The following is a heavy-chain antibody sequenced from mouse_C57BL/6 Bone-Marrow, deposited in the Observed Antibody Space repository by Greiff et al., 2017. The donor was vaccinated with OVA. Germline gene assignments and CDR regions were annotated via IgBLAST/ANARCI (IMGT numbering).Heavy chain of an antibody. CDR3: AREGRGACYFDV. Sequence: QVQLQQPGAELVMPGASVKLSCKASGYTFTSYWMHWVKQRPGQGLEWIGEIDPSDSYTNYNQKFKGKSTLTVDKSSSTAYMQLSSLTSEDSAVYYCAREGRGACYFDVWGKGTTVTVSS. V-gene: IGHV1-69*01. J-gene: IGHJ1*03. CDR2: IDPSDSYT. CDR1: GYTFTSYW.